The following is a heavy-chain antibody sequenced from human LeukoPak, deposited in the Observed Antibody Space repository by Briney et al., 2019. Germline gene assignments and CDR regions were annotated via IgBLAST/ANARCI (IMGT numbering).Heavy chain of an antibody. CDR1: GGSISNYY. CDR3: ARASRYCSGGSCYYDYYGMDV. CDR2: IYNSGST. J-gene: IGHJ6*02. Sequence: SETLSLTCTVSGGSISNYYWSWIRQPPGKGLEWTGYIYNSGSTNYNPSLKSRVTISVDTSKNQFSLKLSSVTAADTAVYYCARASRYCSGGSCYYDYYGMDVWGQGTTVTVSS. V-gene: IGHV4-59*12. D-gene: IGHD2-15*01.